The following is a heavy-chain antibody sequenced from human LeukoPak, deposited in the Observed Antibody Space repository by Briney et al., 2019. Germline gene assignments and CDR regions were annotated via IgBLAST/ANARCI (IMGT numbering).Heavy chain of an antibody. CDR1: GGSISSYY. CDR3: ARGRVVRGVLDAFDI. Sequence: SETLSLTCTVSGGSISSYYWSWIRQPPGKGLEWIGSIYHSGSTYYNPSLKSRVTISVDTSKNQFSLKLSSVTAADTAVYYCARGRVVRGVLDAFDIWGQGTMVTVSS. D-gene: IGHD3-10*01. J-gene: IGHJ3*02. CDR2: IYHSGST. V-gene: IGHV4-59*08.